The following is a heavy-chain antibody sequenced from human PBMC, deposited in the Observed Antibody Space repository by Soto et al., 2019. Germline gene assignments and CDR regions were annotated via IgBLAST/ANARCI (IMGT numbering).Heavy chain of an antibody. CDR3: ARSYSSGWHNWFYX. CDR2: MDHSGST. D-gene: IGHD6-19*01. CDR1: GGSISSINW. J-gene: IGHJ5*02. Sequence: SETLSLTFAVSGGSISSINWWSWVRQPPGKGLQWIWEMDHSGSTNYNPSLKIRVTISVDKAKNQFSLKLSSVPAADTAVYYWARSYSSGWHNWFYXWGQGTLVTVSX. V-gene: IGHV4-4*02.